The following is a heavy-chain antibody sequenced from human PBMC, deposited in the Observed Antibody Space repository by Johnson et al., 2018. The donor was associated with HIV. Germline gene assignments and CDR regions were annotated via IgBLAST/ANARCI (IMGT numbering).Heavy chain of an antibody. V-gene: IGHV3-30-3*01. D-gene: IGHD6-19*01. Sequence: HVQLVESGGGVVQPGRSLRLSCAASAFTFSSYAMHWVRQAPGKGLEWVALISYDESNKYYVDSVKGRFTISRDNSDNFLYLYMNRLRTDDTAVYYCVRGWHTSGRCDVFDIWGQGTTVIVSS. CDR1: AFTFSSYA. J-gene: IGHJ3*02. CDR3: VRGWHTSGRCDVFDI. CDR2: ISYDESNK.